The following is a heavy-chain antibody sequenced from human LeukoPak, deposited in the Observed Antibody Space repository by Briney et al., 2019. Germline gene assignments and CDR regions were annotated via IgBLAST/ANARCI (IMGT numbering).Heavy chain of an antibody. D-gene: IGHD6-19*01. CDR1: GFTFSSYS. CDR2: ISSSSSTI. Sequence: GGSLRLSCAASGFTFSSYSMSWVRQAPGKGLEWVSYISSSSSTIYYADSVKGRFTISRDNAKNSLYLQMNSLRDEDTAVYYCARDIRRAVAGTPTGGEGYWGQGTLVTVSS. CDR3: ARDIRRAVAGTPTGGEGY. V-gene: IGHV3-48*02. J-gene: IGHJ4*02.